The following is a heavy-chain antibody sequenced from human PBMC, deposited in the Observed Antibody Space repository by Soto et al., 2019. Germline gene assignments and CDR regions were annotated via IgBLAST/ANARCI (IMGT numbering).Heavy chain of an antibody. V-gene: IGHV1-3*01. CDR3: ARFSGDGSGNNFDN. J-gene: IGHJ4*02. CDR1: GYTFTNYA. Sequence: QVHLVQSGADVKKPGASVKLSCKASGYTFTNYAIHWVRQAPGQSLEWMGRINAGDGNTRYPQHSQGRVTITRDTSASTAYMELRGLRSEDMAIYYCARFSGDGSGNNFDNWGQGTLVTVSS. CDR2: INAGDGNT. D-gene: IGHD2-21*01.